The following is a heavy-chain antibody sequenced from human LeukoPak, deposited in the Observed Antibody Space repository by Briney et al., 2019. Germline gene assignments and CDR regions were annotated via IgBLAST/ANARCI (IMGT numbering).Heavy chain of an antibody. J-gene: IGHJ4*02. CDR3: AKDQVATIGHFDY. Sequence: GGSLRLSCAASGSTFSTYAMSWVRQAPGKGLEWVSGISGSSGSTFYADSVKGRFTISRDNSKNTLYLQMSSLRAEDTAVYYCAKDQVATIGHFDYWGQGSLVTVPS. D-gene: IGHD5-12*01. CDR2: ISGSSGST. V-gene: IGHV3-23*01. CDR1: GSTFSTYA.